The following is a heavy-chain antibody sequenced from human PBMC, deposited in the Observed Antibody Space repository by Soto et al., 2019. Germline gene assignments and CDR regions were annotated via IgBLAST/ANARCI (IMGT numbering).Heavy chain of an antibody. CDR1: GYTFTYRY. J-gene: IGHJ3*02. CDR3: ARLLSSGRADDAFDI. V-gene: IGHV1-45*02. Sequence: SVKVSCKASGYTFTYRYLHWVRQAPGQALEWMGWITPFNGNTNYAQKFQDRVTITRDRSMSTAYMELSSLRSEDTAMYYCARLLSSGRADDAFDIWGQGTMGTVSS. CDR2: ITPFNGNT. D-gene: IGHD6-19*01.